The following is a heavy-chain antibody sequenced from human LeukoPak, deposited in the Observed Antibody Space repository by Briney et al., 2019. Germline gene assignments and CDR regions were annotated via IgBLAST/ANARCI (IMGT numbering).Heavy chain of an antibody. CDR2: VDYSGST. CDR1: GGSMSSYY. J-gene: IGHJ4*02. D-gene: IGHD4-23*01. Sequence: ASETLCLTCTVSGGSMSSYYWSWIRRPPGKGLEWLGYVDYSGSTAYNPSLNGRVAISPDTSKNQFSLKLRSVTAADTAVYYCARLNGGNWGPGILVTVSS. CDR3: ARLNGGN. V-gene: IGHV4-59*08.